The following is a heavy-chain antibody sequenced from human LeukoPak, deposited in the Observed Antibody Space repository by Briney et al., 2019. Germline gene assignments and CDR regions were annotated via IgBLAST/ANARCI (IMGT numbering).Heavy chain of an antibody. CDR3: ARDRRNYYDSRSYYKVDY. Sequence: ASVKVSCKASGYTFTSYGVSWVRRAPGQGLEWMGWISAYNGNTHFAQKFQGRVTMTTDTSTTTAYMELRSLRSDDTAVYYCARDRRNYYDSRSYYKVDYWGQGTLVTVSS. CDR1: GYTFTSYG. V-gene: IGHV1-18*01. D-gene: IGHD3-22*01. J-gene: IGHJ4*02. CDR2: ISAYNGNT.